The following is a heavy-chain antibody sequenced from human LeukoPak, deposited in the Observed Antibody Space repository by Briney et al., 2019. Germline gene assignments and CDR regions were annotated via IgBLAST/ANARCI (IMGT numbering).Heavy chain of an antibody. CDR2: ISSSSSYI. V-gene: IGHV3-21*01. CDR3: ARDKSSSWYYYYYYMDV. J-gene: IGHJ6*03. CDR1: GFTFSRSA. Sequence: PGGSLRLSCAASGFTFSRSAMSWVRQAPGKGLEWVSLISSSSSYIYYADSLKGRFTISRDNGKNSVYLQMNSLRAEDTAVYYCARDKSSSWYYYYYYMDVWGKGTTVTVSS. D-gene: IGHD6-13*01.